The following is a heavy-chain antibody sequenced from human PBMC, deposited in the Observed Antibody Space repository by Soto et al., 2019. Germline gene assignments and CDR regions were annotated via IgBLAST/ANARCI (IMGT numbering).Heavy chain of an antibody. J-gene: IGHJ4*02. CDR2: IYYNGST. CDR1: GGSISSGGYY. CDR3: VSHRNYIVVSGSYFDY. D-gene: IGHD6-19*01. Sequence: SETLSLTCTVSGGSISSGGYYWSWIRQHPGKGLEWIGYIYYNGSTYYNPSLKSRVTISVDTSKNQFSLKLSSVTAADTAVYFCVSHRNYIVVSGSYFDYWSQGTLVTVSS. V-gene: IGHV4-31*03.